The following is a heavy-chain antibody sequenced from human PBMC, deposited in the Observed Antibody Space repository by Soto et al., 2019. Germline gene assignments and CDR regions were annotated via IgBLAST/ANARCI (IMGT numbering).Heavy chain of an antibody. V-gene: IGHV1-18*01. CDR2: ISASDCST. CDR1: GYAFSFG. Sequence: GASVNVSCKASGYAFSFGFSWVRQAPGQGLEWMGWISASDCSTNSAQKFRGRISLTTDTSTNKAYLALLSLTSDDTAVYLCATYYFGSSSYYRSDNWGQGTLVTFSS. CDR3: ATYYFGSSSYYRSDN. J-gene: IGHJ4*02. D-gene: IGHD3-10*01.